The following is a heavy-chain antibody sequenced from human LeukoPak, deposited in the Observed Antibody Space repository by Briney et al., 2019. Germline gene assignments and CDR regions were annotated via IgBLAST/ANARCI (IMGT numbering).Heavy chain of an antibody. D-gene: IGHD2-8*01. J-gene: IGHJ4*02. V-gene: IGHV3-23*01. CDR1: GFTFSSYA. CDR2: ISDTGATT. CDR3: AKDTSIGRYCTNGVCSPFDY. Sequence: GGSLRLSCAGSGFTFSSYAMSWVRQAPGKGLEWVSAISDTGATTYDAASVKGRFTISRDNSRSTLYLQMNSLRAEDTALYYCAKDTSIGRYCTNGVCSPFDYWGQGTLVTVSS.